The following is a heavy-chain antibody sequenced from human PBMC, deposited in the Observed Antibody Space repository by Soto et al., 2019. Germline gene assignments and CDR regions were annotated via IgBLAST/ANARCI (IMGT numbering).Heavy chain of an antibody. CDR1: GGSISSSSYY. D-gene: IGHD3-10*01. J-gene: IGHJ4*02. Sequence: SETLSITCTVSGGSISSSSYYWGWIRQPPGKGLEWIGSIYYSGSTYYNPSLKSRVTISVDTSKNQFSLKLSSVTAADTAVYYCARTYFYGSGRKDYFDYWGQGALVTVSS. V-gene: IGHV4-39*01. CDR3: ARTYFYGSGRKDYFDY. CDR2: IYYSGST.